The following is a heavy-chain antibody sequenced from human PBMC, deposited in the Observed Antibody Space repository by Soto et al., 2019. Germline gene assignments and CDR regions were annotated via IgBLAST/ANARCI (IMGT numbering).Heavy chain of an antibody. CDR3: AKGLLWFGEYYYYGMDV. CDR2: ISYDGSNK. J-gene: IGHJ6*02. V-gene: IGHV3-30*18. Sequence: PGGSLRLSCAASGFTSSSYGMHWVRQAPGKGLEWVAVISYDGSNKYYADSVKGRFTISRDNSKNTLYLQMNSLRAEDTAVYYCAKGLLWFGEYYYYGMDVWGQGXTVTVYS. D-gene: IGHD3-10*01. CDR1: GFTSSSYG.